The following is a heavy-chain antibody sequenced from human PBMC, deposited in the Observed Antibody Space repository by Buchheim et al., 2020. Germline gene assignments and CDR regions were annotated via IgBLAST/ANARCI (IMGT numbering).Heavy chain of an antibody. D-gene: IGHD5-24*01. Sequence: QVQLVQSGAEAKKPGASVKVSCKASGYTFTSWVRQAPGQRLEWMGWLSAYSGNTNYAQNFQGRVTMTTDTSTSTAYMELRSLRSDDTAVYYCATGGWLQPFDSWGQGTL. V-gene: IGHV1-18*01. CDR2: LSAYSGNT. CDR3: ATGGWLQPFDS. J-gene: IGHJ4*02. CDR1: GYTFTS.